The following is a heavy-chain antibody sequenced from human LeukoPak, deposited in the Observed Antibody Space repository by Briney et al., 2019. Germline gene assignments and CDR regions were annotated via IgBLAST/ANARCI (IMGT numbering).Heavy chain of an antibody. D-gene: IGHD6-19*01. Sequence: GGSLRLSCVASGFSFSAYTITWVRQAPGKGMEWVSAIRGNSERTYYADSVRGRLTISRDNSKDTSYLQISSLRVEDTAVYYCAREQSGTRGWYTVDYWGQGTLVAVSS. V-gene: IGHV3-23*01. CDR1: GFSFSAYT. J-gene: IGHJ4*02. CDR3: AREQSGTRGWYTVDY. CDR2: IRGNSERT.